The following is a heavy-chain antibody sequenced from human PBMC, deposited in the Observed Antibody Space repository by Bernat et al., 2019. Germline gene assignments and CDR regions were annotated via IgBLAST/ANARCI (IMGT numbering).Heavy chain of an antibody. CDR3: ARDRRYYDYVWGSYRRGYFDY. D-gene: IGHD3-16*02. CDR2: ISSSGSTI. V-gene: IGHV3-11*01. Sequence: QVQLVESGGGLVKPGGSLRLSCAASGFTFSDYYMSWIRQAPGKGLEWVSYISSSGSTIYYADSVKGRFTISRDNAKNPLYLQMNSLRAEDTAVYYCARDRRYYDYVWGSYRRGYFDYWGQGTLVTVSS. J-gene: IGHJ4*02. CDR1: GFTFSDYY.